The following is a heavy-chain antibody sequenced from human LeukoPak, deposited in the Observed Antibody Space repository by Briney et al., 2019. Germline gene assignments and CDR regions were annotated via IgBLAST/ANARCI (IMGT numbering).Heavy chain of an antibody. Sequence: PGGSLRLSCAASGFTFSSYAMNWVRQAPGKGLEWVSAVSGSGGSTYYADSVKGRFTISRDNSKNTLYLQMNSLRAEDTALYYCARDKSSGYYYFDYWGQGTLVTVSS. CDR2: VSGSGGST. V-gene: IGHV3-23*01. CDR1: GFTFSSYA. D-gene: IGHD3-22*01. J-gene: IGHJ4*02. CDR3: ARDKSSGYYYFDY.